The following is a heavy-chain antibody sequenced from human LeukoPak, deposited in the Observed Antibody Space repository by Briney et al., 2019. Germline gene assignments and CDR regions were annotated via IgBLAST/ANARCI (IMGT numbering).Heavy chain of an antibody. Sequence: GSLRLSCAASGFTFSGFGMHWVRQAPGKGLEWVAVIWYDGSNKYYADSVKGRFTISRGNAESSLYLQMNSLRVEDTAVYYCVRNLAVAGTCFDSWGQGTLVTVS. D-gene: IGHD6-19*01. CDR3: VRNLAVAGTCFDS. CDR2: IWYDGSNK. CDR1: GFTFSGFG. J-gene: IGHJ4*02. V-gene: IGHV3-33*03.